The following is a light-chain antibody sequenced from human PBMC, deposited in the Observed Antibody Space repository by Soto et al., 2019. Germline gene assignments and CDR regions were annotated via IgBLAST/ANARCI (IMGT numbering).Light chain of an antibody. Sequence: QSVLTQPASVSGSPEQSITISCTGTSSDVGGYNYVSWYQQHPGKAPKLMIYEVSNRPSGVSNRFSGSKSGNTASLTISGLQAEDEADYYCSSYTSSTHVVFGGGTKLTVL. CDR2: EVS. CDR3: SSYTSSTHVV. J-gene: IGLJ2*01. V-gene: IGLV2-14*01. CDR1: SSDVGGYNY.